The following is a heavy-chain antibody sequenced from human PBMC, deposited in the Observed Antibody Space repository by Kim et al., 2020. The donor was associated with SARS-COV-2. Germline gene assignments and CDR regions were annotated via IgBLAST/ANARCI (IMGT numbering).Heavy chain of an antibody. Sequence: GGSLRLSCAASGFAFRNFDMTWVRQAPGKGLEWVSAISGSGDSTFYADSVKGRFTISRDNSKNTLYLQMNSLRAEDTAIYYCTKDALFTIMLVPPDPHWG. D-gene: IGHD3-10*01. J-gene: IGHJ1*01. CDR3: TKDALFTIMLVPPDPH. V-gene: IGHV3-23*01. CDR1: GFAFRNFD. CDR2: ISGSGDST.